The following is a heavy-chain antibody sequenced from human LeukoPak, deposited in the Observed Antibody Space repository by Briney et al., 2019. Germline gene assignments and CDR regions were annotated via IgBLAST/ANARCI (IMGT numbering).Heavy chain of an antibody. CDR1: GFTFSSYA. D-gene: IGHD2-21*01. CDR3: ARDPLGDSTYYFDY. Sequence: GGSLRLSCAASGFTFSSYAMSWVRQAPGKGLEWVSAISGSGGSTYYADSVKGRFTISRDNSKNTLYLQMNSLRAEDTAVYYCARDPLGDSTYYFDYWGQGTLVTVSS. V-gene: IGHV3-23*01. J-gene: IGHJ4*02. CDR2: ISGSGGST.